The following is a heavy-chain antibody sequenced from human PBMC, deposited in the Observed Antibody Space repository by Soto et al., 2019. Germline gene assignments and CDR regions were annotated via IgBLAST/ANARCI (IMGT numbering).Heavy chain of an antibody. CDR2: INAGNGNT. CDR3: ARGPGGPGGPGDY. J-gene: IGHJ4*02. D-gene: IGHD3-16*01. CDR1: GYTFTSYA. Sequence: QVQLVQSGAELKKPGASVKVSCKASGYTFTSYAMHWVRQAPGQRLEWMGWINAGNGNTKYSQTFQGRVTITRDTSASTAYMELSSLRSEDTAVYYCARGPGGPGGPGDYWGQGTLVTVSS. V-gene: IGHV1-3*01.